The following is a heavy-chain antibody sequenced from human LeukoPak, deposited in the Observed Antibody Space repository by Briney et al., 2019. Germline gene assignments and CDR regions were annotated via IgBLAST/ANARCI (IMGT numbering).Heavy chain of an antibody. CDR3: ASRVGYSYGYDY. V-gene: IGHV3-48*03. Sequence: GSLRLSCAASGFTFSSYEMNWVRQAPGKGLEWVSYISSSGSTIYYADSVKGRFTISRDNAKNSLYLQMNSLRAEDTAVYYCASRVGYSYGYDYWGQGTLVSVSS. CDR1: GFTFSSYE. J-gene: IGHJ4*02. D-gene: IGHD5-18*01. CDR2: ISSSGSTI.